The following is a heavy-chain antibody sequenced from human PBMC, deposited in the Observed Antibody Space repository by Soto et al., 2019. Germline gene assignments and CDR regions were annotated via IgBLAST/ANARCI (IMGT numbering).Heavy chain of an antibody. CDR1: GVSISSNTYY. Sequence: QLQLQESGPGLVKPSETLSLTCTVSGVSISSNTYYWGWIRQPPGKGLEWIGSIYYSGSTYYNPSLKSRVTISADTSKNQFSLKLSSVAAADTAVYYCATGRGGVERHGRAYFDYWGQGALVTVSS. CDR3: ATGRGGVERHGRAYFDY. V-gene: IGHV4-39*01. CDR2: IYYSGST. J-gene: IGHJ4*02. D-gene: IGHD1-1*01.